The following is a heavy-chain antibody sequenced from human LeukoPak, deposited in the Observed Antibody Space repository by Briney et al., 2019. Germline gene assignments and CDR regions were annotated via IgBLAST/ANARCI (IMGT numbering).Heavy chain of an antibody. D-gene: IGHD1-26*01. CDR2: INAGDGNT. V-gene: IGHV1-3*01. J-gene: IGHJ4*02. Sequence: GASVKVSCKASGYTFTNYAIDCVRQAPGQRLEWMGWINAGDGNTKYSQEFQGRVTITRDTSASTAFMELGSLRSEDTAVYYCALGAYDYWGQGTLVTVSS. CDR3: ALGAYDY. CDR1: GYTFTNYA.